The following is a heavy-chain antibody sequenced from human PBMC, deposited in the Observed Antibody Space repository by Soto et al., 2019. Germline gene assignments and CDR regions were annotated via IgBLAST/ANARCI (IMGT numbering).Heavy chain of an antibody. D-gene: IGHD2-15*01. V-gene: IGHV1-69*12. CDR1: GGTFSSYA. J-gene: IGHJ4*02. Sequence: QVQLVQSGAEVKKPGSSVKVSCKASGGTFSSYAISWVRQAPGQGLEWMGGIIPIFGTANYGQKFQGRVTITADQDKRTAYRELSRLRCEDPAVYYCARDIGVAATVCWGQGTLVTVCS. CDR2: IIPIFGTA. CDR3: ARDIGVAATVC.